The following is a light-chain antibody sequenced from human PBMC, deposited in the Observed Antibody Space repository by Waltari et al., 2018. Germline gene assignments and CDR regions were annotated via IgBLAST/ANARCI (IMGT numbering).Light chain of an antibody. V-gene: IGLV2-14*03. Sequence: QSALTQPASVSGSPGQSITISCTGTSRDVGAYNYLSWYQQHPGKAPKVVIFDVSYRPSVVSNRFSGSKSGNTASLTISGLQAEDEADYYCTSYTSSHSLVFGTGTRVTV. CDR3: TSYTSSHSLV. J-gene: IGLJ1*01. CDR1: SRDVGAYNY. CDR2: DVS.